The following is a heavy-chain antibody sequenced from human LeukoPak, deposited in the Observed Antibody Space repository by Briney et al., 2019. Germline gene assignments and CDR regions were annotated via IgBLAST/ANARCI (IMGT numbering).Heavy chain of an antibody. CDR2: IKQDGSEK. CDR1: GFTFSSYW. CDR3: ARERLWFGELGNYYMDV. Sequence: PGGSLRLSCAASGFTFSSYWMSWVRQAPGKGLEWVANIKQDGSEKYYVDSVKGRFTISRDNAKNSLYLQMNSLRAEDTAVYYCARERLWFGELGNYYMDVWGKGTTVTVSS. J-gene: IGHJ6*03. D-gene: IGHD3-10*01. V-gene: IGHV3-7*01.